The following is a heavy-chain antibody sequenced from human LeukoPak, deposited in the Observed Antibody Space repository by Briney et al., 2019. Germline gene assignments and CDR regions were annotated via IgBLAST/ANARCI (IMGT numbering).Heavy chain of an antibody. CDR3: ARSRSSGWYGKDAFDI. D-gene: IGHD6-19*01. V-gene: IGHV1-2*02. Sequence: GASVKVSCKASGYTFTGYYMHWVRQAPGQGLQWMGWINPKSAETGYAQRFQGRVTMTRDTSITTAFMELSRLRSDDTAVYYCARSRSSGWYGKDAFDIWGQGTMVTVSS. CDR1: GYTFTGYY. J-gene: IGHJ3*02. CDR2: INPKSAET.